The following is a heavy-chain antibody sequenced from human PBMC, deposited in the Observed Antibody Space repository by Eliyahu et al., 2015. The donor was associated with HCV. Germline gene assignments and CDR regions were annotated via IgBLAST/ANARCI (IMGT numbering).Heavy chain of an antibody. J-gene: IGHJ1*01. CDR3: ARGCNSDTCMGLFEH. V-gene: IGHV1-69*01. CDR1: GGTFXSDA. D-gene: IGHD2/OR15-2a*01. CDR2: IIPSSGLT. Sequence: QVQLVQSGAEVRKPGSSVKXSCXASGGTFXSDAISWVRQPPGQGLEWMGGIIPSSGLTDYAQRFQGRVTITADDFTSTTYMELFSLAPDDTAVYFCARGCNSDTCMGLFEHWGQGTLVTVSS.